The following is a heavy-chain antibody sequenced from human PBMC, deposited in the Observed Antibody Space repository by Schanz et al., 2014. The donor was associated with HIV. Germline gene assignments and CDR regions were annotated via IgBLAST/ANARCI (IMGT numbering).Heavy chain of an antibody. CDR2: ISSSSSHI. Sequence: EVQLLESGGGLEQPGGSLRLSCAASRFTFRSFGMHWVRQAPGKGLEWVSSISSSSSHIYYADSVKGRFTISRDNSKNTLYLQMNSLRAEDTATYYCVRDESTLTTGDFQDWGQGTLVTVHS. CDR1: RFTFRSFG. J-gene: IGHJ1*01. CDR3: VRDESTLTTGDFQD. V-gene: IGHV3-48*01. D-gene: IGHD4-17*01.